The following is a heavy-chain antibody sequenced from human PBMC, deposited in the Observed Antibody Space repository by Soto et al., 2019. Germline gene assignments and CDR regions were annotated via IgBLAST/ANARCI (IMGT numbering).Heavy chain of an antibody. CDR2: INSRSAYI. Sequence: GGSLRLSCAASGFTFHGYTMNWVRQAPGKGLEWASSINSRSAYIYYADSVEGRFTISRDNAKNSLYLQMNSLRADDTAMYYCARPRSGYSYGPFDLWGQGTLVTVSS. V-gene: IGHV3-21*01. CDR1: GFTFHGYT. J-gene: IGHJ4*02. CDR3: ARPRSGYSYGPFDL. D-gene: IGHD5-18*01.